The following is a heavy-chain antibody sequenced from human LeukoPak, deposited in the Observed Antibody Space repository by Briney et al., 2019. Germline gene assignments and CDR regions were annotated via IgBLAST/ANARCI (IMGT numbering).Heavy chain of an antibody. J-gene: IGHJ2*01. CDR1: GYSISSPNW. D-gene: IGHD3-10*01. V-gene: IGHV4-28*01. Sequence: PSETLSLTCAVSGYSISSPNWWGWVRQPPGKGLEWIGYIYYTGDTYYNPPLKSRVTISVDTSKSQFSLQLSSVTAADTAVYYCARRLMTTVRGVNHWYFDLWGRGTLVTVSS. CDR2: IYYTGDT. CDR3: ARRLMTTVRGVNHWYFDL.